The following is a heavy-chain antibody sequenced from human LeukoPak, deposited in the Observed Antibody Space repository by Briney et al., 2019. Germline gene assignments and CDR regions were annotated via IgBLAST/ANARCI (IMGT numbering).Heavy chain of an antibody. CDR1: GFTFSSYG. J-gene: IGHJ4*02. CDR3: ARGYSSSWLGYFDY. V-gene: IGHV3-30*03. CDR2: VSSDGSIK. D-gene: IGHD6-13*01. Sequence: GGSLRLSCVASGFTFSSYGIHWVRQAPGKGLEWVAVVSSDGSIKYNADSVKGRFTISRDTSKNTVYLQMNSLGAEDTAFYYCARGYSSSWLGYFDYWGQGTLVTVSS.